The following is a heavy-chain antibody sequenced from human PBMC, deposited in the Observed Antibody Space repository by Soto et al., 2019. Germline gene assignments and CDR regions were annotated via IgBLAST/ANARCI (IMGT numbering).Heavy chain of an antibody. J-gene: IGHJ6*02. Sequence: QVQLVESGGGVVQPGRSLRLSCAASGFTFSSYGMHWVRQAPGKGLEWVAVIWYDGSNKYYADSVKGRFTISRDNSKNTLYLQMNSLRAEDTAVYYCARDGPPRYSSSWYSYYGMDVWGQGTTVTVSS. CDR3: ARDGPPRYSSSWYSYYGMDV. V-gene: IGHV3-33*01. D-gene: IGHD6-13*01. CDR2: IWYDGSNK. CDR1: GFTFSSYG.